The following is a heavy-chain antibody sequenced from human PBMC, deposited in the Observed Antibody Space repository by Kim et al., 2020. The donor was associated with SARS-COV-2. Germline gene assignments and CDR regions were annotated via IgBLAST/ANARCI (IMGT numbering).Heavy chain of an antibody. Sequence: SETLSLTCAVYSGSFSGYHCSWIRQPPGKGLEWIGEINRRGSANSNPSLKSRVTMSIDTSKNQFSLNLTSVTAADTAVYYCAGAANYDFWTGNYTGFFDYWGQGTLVTVSS. CDR2: INRRGSA. D-gene: IGHD3-3*01. J-gene: IGHJ4*02. CDR1: SGSFSGYH. V-gene: IGHV4-34*01. CDR3: AGAANYDFWTGNYTGFFDY.